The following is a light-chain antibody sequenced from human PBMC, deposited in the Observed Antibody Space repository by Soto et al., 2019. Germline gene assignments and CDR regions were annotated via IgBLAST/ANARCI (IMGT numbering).Light chain of an antibody. V-gene: IGKV3-20*01. CDR1: QSVISTY. J-gene: IGKJ5*01. CDR2: GAS. Sequence: EIVLTQSPGTLSLSPGERATLSCRASQSVISTYLAWYQQKPGQAPRLLIYGASSRATGIPDRFSGSGSGTDFTLTISRREPEDFAVYYCQQYGSSPITFGQGTRLEIK. CDR3: QQYGSSPIT.